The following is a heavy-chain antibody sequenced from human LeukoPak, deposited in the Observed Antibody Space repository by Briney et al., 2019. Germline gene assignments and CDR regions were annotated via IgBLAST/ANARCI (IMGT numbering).Heavy chain of an antibody. CDR1: GFTFSSYG. D-gene: IGHD3-9*01. Sequence: GGSLRLSCAASGFTFSSYGMSWVRQAPGKGLEWVSAISGSGGSTYYADSVKGRFTISRDNSKNTPYLQMNSLRAEDTAVYYCAKDRWVLLYFDWLSPFDYWGQGTLVTVSS. J-gene: IGHJ4*02. CDR2: ISGSGGST. V-gene: IGHV3-23*01. CDR3: AKDRWVLLYFDWLSPFDY.